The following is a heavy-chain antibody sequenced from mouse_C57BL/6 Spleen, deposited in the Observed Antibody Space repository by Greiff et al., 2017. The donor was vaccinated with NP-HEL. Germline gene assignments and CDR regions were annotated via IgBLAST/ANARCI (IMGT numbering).Heavy chain of an antibody. Sequence: VKLVESGPGLVQPSQSLSITCTVSGFSLTSYGVHWVRQSPGKGLEWLGVIWRGGGTDYNAAFMSRLSITKDNSKSQVFFKMNSLQADDTAIYYCAKENYSNLGFAYWGQGTLVTVSA. CDR3: AKENYSNLGFAY. D-gene: IGHD2-5*01. J-gene: IGHJ3*01. CDR1: GFSLTSYG. CDR2: IWRGGGT. V-gene: IGHV2-5*01.